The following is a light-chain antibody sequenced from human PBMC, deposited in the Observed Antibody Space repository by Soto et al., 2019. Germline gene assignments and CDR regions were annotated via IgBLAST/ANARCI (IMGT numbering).Light chain of an antibody. CDR1: QSVSSW. Sequence: DIQMTKYPSTLSASVGDRVTITCRASQSVSSWLAWYQQKPGKAPKLLIYKASSLQSGVPSRFSGSGSGTEFTLTISSLQPDDFATYYCQQYNSSPLTCGGGTRWIS. CDR2: KAS. CDR3: QQYNSSPLT. V-gene: IGKV1-5*03. J-gene: IGKJ4*01.